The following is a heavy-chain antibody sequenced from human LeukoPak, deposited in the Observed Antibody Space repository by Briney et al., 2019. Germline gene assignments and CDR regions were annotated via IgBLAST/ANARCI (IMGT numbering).Heavy chain of an antibody. V-gene: IGHV4-39*01. Sequence: PSETLSLTCTVSGGSISSSSYYWGWNRQPPGKGLEWIGSIYYSGSTYYNPSLKSRVTISVDTSKNQFSLKLSSVTAADTAVYYCARVVGKYSSSWYYWGQGTLVTGSS. D-gene: IGHD6-13*01. CDR3: ARVVGKYSSSWYY. J-gene: IGHJ4*02. CDR1: GGSISSSSYY. CDR2: IYYSGST.